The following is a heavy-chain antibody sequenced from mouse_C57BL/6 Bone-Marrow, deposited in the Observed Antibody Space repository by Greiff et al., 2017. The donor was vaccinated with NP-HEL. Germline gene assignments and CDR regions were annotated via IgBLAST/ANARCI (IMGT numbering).Heavy chain of an antibody. J-gene: IGHJ4*01. Sequence: EVQLVESGGDLVKPGGSLKFSCAASGFTFTSYGMSWVRQTPDKRLEWVATISSGGSYTYYPDSVKGRVTIARDNAKNTLYLQMSSLKSEDTAMYYCAGERIRGDYWGQGTSVTVSS. V-gene: IGHV5-6*01. CDR2: ISSGGSYT. CDR3: AGERIRGDY. CDR1: GFTFTSYG.